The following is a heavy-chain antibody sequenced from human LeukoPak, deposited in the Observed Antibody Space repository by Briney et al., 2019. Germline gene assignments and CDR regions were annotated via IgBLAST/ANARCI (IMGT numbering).Heavy chain of an antibody. V-gene: IGHV1-18*01. Sequence: ASVKVSCKASGYTFTSYGISWVRQAPGQGLEWMGWISAYNGNTNYAQKLQGRVTMTRDTSISTAYMELSRLRSDDTAVYYCARDSGSYFGAFDIWGQGTMVTVSS. CDR1: GYTFTSYG. CDR3: ARDSGSYFGAFDI. J-gene: IGHJ3*02. D-gene: IGHD1-26*01. CDR2: ISAYNGNT.